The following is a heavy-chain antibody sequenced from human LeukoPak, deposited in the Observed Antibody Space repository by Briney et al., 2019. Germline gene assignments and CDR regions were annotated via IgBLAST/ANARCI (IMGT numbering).Heavy chain of an antibody. CDR1: GFTFSSYA. CDR3: ARDGYYYGSGSYHSYYFDY. V-gene: IGHV3-30-3*01. CDR2: ISYDGSNK. D-gene: IGHD3-10*01. Sequence: PGGSLRLSWAASGFTFSSYAMLWVRQAPGKGLEWVAVISYDGSNKYYADSVRGRFTISRDNSKNTLYLQMNSLRAEDTAVYYCARDGYYYGSGSYHSYYFDYWGQGTLVTVSS. J-gene: IGHJ4*02.